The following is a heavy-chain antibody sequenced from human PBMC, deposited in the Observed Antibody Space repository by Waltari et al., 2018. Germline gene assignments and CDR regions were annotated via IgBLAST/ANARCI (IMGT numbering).Heavy chain of an antibody. CDR1: GASISSSIW. CDR3: ATTQSLEVVGTGVYSY. J-gene: IGHJ4*02. V-gene: IGHV4-4*02. CDR2: VFHSGST. Sequence: HVQLQESGPGLVKPSGTLSLTCAVSGASISSSIWWGWVRQPPGRGLGWIGEVFHSGSTNYNPSLKSRGTISVDKSRNQFSLKLTSVTAADTAVYYCATTQSLEVVGTGVYSYWGQGTLVTVSS. D-gene: IGHD3-22*01.